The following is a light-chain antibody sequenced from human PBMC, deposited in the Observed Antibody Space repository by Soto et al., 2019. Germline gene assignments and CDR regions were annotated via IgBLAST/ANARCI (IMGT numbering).Light chain of an antibody. CDR1: SGSIASND. CDR2: KND. Sequence: NFMLTQPHSVSESPGKTVTISCTRSSGSIASNDVQWYQQRPGSAPTTVIYKNDQRPSGVPDRFSGSIDSSSNSASLTISGLKTEDEADYYCQSYDSNSVGFGGGTKLTVL. J-gene: IGLJ2*01. CDR3: QSYDSNSVG. V-gene: IGLV6-57*04.